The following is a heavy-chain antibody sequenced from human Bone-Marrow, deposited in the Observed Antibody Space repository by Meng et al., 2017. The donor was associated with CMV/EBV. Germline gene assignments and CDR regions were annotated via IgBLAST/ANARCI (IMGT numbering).Heavy chain of an antibody. CDR3: ARAPVPAGLNWFDP. D-gene: IGHD2-2*01. V-gene: IGHV3-21*01. Sequence: GGSLRLSCAASGFTFSSYSMNWVRQAPGKGLEWVSSISSSSSYIYYADSVKGRFTISRDNAKNSLYLQMNSLRAEDTAVYYCARAPVPAGLNWFDPWGQGTLVTVSS. CDR2: ISSSSSYI. J-gene: IGHJ5*02. CDR1: GFTFSSYS.